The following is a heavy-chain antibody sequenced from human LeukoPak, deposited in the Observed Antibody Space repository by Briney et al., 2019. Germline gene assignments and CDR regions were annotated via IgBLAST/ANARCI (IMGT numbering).Heavy chain of an antibody. CDR2: INHSGST. Sequence: SETLSLTCAVYGGSFSGYYWSWIRQPPGKGLEWIGEINHSGSTNYNPSLKSRVTISVDTSKNQFSLKLSSVTAADTAIYYCARVLVGANYYYYYMDVWGKGTTVTVSS. D-gene: IGHD1-26*01. V-gene: IGHV4-34*01. CDR1: GGSFSGYY. CDR3: ARVLVGANYYYYYMDV. J-gene: IGHJ6*03.